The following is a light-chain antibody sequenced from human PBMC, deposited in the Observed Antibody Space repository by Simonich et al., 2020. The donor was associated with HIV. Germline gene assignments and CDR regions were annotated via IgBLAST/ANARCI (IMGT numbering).Light chain of an antibody. CDR3: QQSYSVPYT. Sequence: AIQMTQSPSSLSASVGDRVTITCLASQGISNSLAWYQQKPGKAPKLLIYKASSLESGVPSRFSGSGSGTEFTLTISSLQPEDFATYFCQQSYSVPYTFGQGTKLDIK. J-gene: IGKJ2*01. V-gene: IGKV1-13*02. CDR2: KAS. CDR1: QGISNS.